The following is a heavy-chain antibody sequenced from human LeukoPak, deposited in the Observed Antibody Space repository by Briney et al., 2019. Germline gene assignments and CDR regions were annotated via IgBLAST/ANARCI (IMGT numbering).Heavy chain of an antibody. J-gene: IGHJ4*02. CDR2: ISSSSSYI. Sequence: GGSLRLSCAASGFTFSSNSMNWVRQAPGKGLEWVSSISSSSSYIYYADSVKGRFTISRDNAKNSLYLQMNSLRAEDTAVYYCARGRWLQSYFDYWGQGTLVTVSS. CDR3: ARGRWLQSYFDY. CDR1: GFTFSSNS. V-gene: IGHV3-21*01. D-gene: IGHD5-24*01.